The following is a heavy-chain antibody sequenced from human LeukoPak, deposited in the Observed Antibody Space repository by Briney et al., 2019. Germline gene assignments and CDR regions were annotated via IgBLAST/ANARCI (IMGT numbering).Heavy chain of an antibody. V-gene: IGHV3-21*01. J-gene: IGHJ4*02. CDR1: GFTFSSYS. Sequence: GGSLRLSCAASGFTFSSYSMNWVRQAPGKGLEWVSSISSSSSYIYYADSVKGRFTISRDNAKNSMYLQMNSLRAKTTAVYYCARELIGVVPAATNDYWVQGTLVTVSS. D-gene: IGHD2-2*01. CDR2: ISSSSSYI. CDR3: ARELIGVVPAATNDY.